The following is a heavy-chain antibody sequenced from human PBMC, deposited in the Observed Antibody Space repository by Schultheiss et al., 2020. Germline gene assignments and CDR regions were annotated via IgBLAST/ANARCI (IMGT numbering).Heavy chain of an antibody. D-gene: IGHD6-13*01. Sequence: SQTLSLTCTVSGGSISSGDYYWSWIRQPPGKGLEWIGYIYYSGSTYYNPSLKSRVTISVNKSKNQFSLKLSSVTAADTAVYYCARESGSSWYNWFDPWGQGTLVTVSS. J-gene: IGHJ5*02. CDR1: GGSISSGDYY. V-gene: IGHV4-30-4*01. CDR3: ARESGSSWYNWFDP. CDR2: IYYSGST.